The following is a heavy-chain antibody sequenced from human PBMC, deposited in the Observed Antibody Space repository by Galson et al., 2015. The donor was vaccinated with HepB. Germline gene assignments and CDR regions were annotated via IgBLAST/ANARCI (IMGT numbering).Heavy chain of an antibody. CDR2: ISDYDGTT. CDR1: GYTFTTYG. D-gene: IGHD6-13*01. V-gene: IGHV1-18*01. J-gene: IGHJ4*02. CDR3: ARMVRAGAPYFDY. Sequence: SVKVSCKASGYTFTTYGISWVRQAPGQGLEWMGWISDYDGTTNYAQKPQGRVTMTTDTPTSTAYIELRSLRSDDTAVYYCARMVRAGAPYFDYWGQGTLVTVSS.